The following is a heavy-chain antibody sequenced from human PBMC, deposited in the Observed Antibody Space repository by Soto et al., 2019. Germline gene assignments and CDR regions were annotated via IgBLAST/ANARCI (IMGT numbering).Heavy chain of an antibody. V-gene: IGHV1-69*02. CDR3: ASEMGLTMVRGVIGYYGMDV. CDR1: AGTFSSYT. Sequence: QVQLVQSGAEVKKPGSSVKVSCKASAGTFSSYTISWVRQAPGQGLEWMGRIIPILGIANYAQKFQGRVTITADKSTSTAYMELSSLRSEDTAVYYCASEMGLTMVRGVIGYYGMDVWSQGTTVTVSS. CDR2: IIPILGIA. J-gene: IGHJ6*02. D-gene: IGHD3-10*01.